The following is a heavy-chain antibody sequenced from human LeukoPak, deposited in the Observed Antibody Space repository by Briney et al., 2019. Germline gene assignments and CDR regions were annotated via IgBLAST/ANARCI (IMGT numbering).Heavy chain of an antibody. D-gene: IGHD3-10*01. Sequence: SETLSLTCAVSGGSISSSSYYWVWIRQPPGKGLEWIGSIYYSGSTYYNPSLKSRVTTSVDTSKNQFSLKLSSVTAADTAVYYCATEAGSGNLYYFDYWGQGTLVTVSS. V-gene: IGHV4-39*07. J-gene: IGHJ4*02. CDR1: GGSISSSSYY. CDR2: IYYSGST. CDR3: ATEAGSGNLYYFDY.